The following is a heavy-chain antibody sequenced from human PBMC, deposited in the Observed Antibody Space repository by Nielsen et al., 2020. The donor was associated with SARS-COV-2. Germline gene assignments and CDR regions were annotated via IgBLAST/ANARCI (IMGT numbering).Heavy chain of an antibody. Sequence: GGSLRLSCAASGFTFRNYNMHWVRQAPGKGLEWVTVISYDGSNKYYADSLKGRVTISRDNSNNTLYLQMNSLRAEDTAVYYCARDSCTGGSCFDYWGQGALVTVSS. D-gene: IGHD2-15*01. V-gene: IGHV3-30-3*01. J-gene: IGHJ4*02. CDR3: ARDSCTGGSCFDY. CDR1: GFTFRNYN. CDR2: ISYDGSNK.